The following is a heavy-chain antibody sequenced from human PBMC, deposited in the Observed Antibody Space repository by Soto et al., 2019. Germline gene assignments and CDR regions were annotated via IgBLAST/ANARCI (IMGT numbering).Heavy chain of an antibody. D-gene: IGHD6-19*01. V-gene: IGHV3-53*04. CDR1: GFTVSSNY. CDR3: AREKAVAGLDYYHHYGMDV. CDR2: IYNDGST. J-gene: IGHJ6*02. Sequence: EVQLVESGGDLVQPGGSLRLSCAASGFTVSSNYMNWVRQAPGKGLEWVSVIYNDGSTYYADSVKGRFTISRHNSKNTLYLQMNSLRADDTAVYYCAREKAVAGLDYYHHYGMDVWGQGTTVTVSS.